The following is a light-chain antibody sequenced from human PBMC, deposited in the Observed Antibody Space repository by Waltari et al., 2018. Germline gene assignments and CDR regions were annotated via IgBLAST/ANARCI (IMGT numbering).Light chain of an antibody. CDR2: GTS. V-gene: IGKV3D-15*01. J-gene: IGKJ1*01. Sequence: DIVMTQSPATLSLSPGESATISCRASQSVRSTFAWFQQKPGQPPRLLIYGTSTRATGIPARLSGSGSGTEFSLTISSLQPEDFATYYCQQYDHWPWTFGQGTRVEAK. CDR1: QSVRST. CDR3: QQYDHWPWT.